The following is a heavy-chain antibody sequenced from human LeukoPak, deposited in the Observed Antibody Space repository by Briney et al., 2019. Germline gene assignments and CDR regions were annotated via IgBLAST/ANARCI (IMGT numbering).Heavy chain of an antibody. V-gene: IGHV1-46*01. Sequence: ASVKVSCKASGYSFTSYYIQWVRQAPGEGLEWMGIINPSGGSTNYAQKFQGRVTMTRDTSTSTVYMELSSLRSEDTAVYYCARMITFGGVIGPFDYWGQGTLVTVSS. CDR1: GYSFTSYY. CDR3: ARMITFGGVIGPFDY. J-gene: IGHJ4*02. D-gene: IGHD3-16*01. CDR2: INPSGGST.